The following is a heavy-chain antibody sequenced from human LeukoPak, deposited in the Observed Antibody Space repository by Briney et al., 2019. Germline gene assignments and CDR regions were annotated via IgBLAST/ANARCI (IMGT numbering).Heavy chain of an antibody. CDR1: GFTVSSNY. J-gene: IGHJ4*02. V-gene: IGHV3-53*01. D-gene: IGHD3-10*01. CDR3: ARGVSYYYGSESYHNKYYFDY. CDR2: IYSGGST. Sequence: GGSLRLSCAASGFTVSSNYMSWVRQAPGKGLEWVSVIYSGGSTYYADSVKGRFTISRDNSKNTLYLQMNSLRAGDTAVYYCARGVSYYYGSESYHNKYYFDYWGQGTLVTVSS.